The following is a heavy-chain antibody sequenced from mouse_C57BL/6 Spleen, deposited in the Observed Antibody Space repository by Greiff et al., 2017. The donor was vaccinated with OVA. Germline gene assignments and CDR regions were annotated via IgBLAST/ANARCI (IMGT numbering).Heavy chain of an antibody. Sequence: VMLVESGAELAKPGASVKLSCKASGYTFTSYWMHWVKQRPGQGLEWIGYINPSSGYTKYNQKFKDKATLTADKSSSTAYMQLSSLTYEDSAVYYCARYITTVVANYYAMDYWGQGTSVTVSS. V-gene: IGHV1-7*01. J-gene: IGHJ4*01. D-gene: IGHD1-1*01. CDR2: INPSSGYT. CDR1: GYTFTSYW. CDR3: ARYITTVVANYYAMDY.